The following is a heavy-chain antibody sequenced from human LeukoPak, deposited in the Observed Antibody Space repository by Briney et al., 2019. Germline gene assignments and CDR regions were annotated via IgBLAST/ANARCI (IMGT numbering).Heavy chain of an antibody. CDR1: GFTFSSYW. Sequence: GGSLRLSCAASGFTFSSYWMHWVRQAPGKGLEWVAVISYDGSNKYYADSVKGRFTISRDNSKNTLYLQMNSLRAEDTAVYYCARARYSYGPTIPYYFDYWGQGTLVTVSS. CDR3: ARARYSYGPTIPYYFDY. CDR2: ISYDGSNK. D-gene: IGHD5-18*01. V-gene: IGHV3-30*03. J-gene: IGHJ4*02.